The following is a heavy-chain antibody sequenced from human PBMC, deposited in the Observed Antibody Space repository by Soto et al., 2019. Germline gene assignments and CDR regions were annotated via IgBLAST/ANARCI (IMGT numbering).Heavy chain of an antibody. CDR1: GFSLSTSGVG. CDR3: AHRLILLDRFDY. CDR2: IYWDDDK. J-gene: IGHJ4*02. D-gene: IGHD2-15*01. V-gene: IGHV2-5*02. Sequence: QITLKESGPTLVKPTQTLTLTCTFSGFSLSTSGVGVGWIRQPPGKALEWLALIYWDDDKRYSPSLKSRLTIPKDTTKNQVVLTMTNMDPVDTATYDCAHRLILLDRFDYWGQGTLVTVSS.